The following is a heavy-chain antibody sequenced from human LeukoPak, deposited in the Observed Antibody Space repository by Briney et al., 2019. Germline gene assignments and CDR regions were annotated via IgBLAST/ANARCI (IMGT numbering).Heavy chain of an antibody. CDR2: TSGSGEFK. J-gene: IGHJ4*02. CDR3: AKDYGDYEGYFDC. D-gene: IGHD4-17*01. CDR1: GFTFSSCA. V-gene: IGHV3-23*01. Sequence: GGSLRLSCAASGFTFSSCAVSWVRQAPGKRLEWVSSTSGSGEFKYYADSVKGRFTISRDNSKDTVYLQMSSLRADDTALYYCAKDYGDYEGYFDCWGQGTLVTVSS.